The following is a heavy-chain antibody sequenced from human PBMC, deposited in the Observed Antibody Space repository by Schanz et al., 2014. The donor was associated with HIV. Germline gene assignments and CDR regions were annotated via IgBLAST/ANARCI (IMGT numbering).Heavy chain of an antibody. J-gene: IGHJ3*02. V-gene: IGHV3-7*01. Sequence: EVQLLESGGGLVLPGGSLRLSCAASGFTFSSYWMTWVRQAPGKGLEMVANMNQDGSRKYYVDSVKGRFTISRDNAANSLFLQMNSLRAEDTAVYYCVHDDSDNDGFDMWGQGTMVTVSS. CDR3: VHDDSDNDGFDM. CDR2: MNQDGSRK. CDR1: GFTFSSYW. D-gene: IGHD3-22*01.